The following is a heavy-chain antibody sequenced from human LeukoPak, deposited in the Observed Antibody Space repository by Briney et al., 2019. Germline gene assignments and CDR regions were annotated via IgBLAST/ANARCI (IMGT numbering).Heavy chain of an antibody. Sequence: GGSLRLSCAASGFTFSSFSMNWVRQAPGKGLEWVSSISSSSDYIFYADSVKGRFTISRDNAKNSLYLQMNSLRAEDTAVYYCARGPYCSSTSCWRDYWGQGTLVTVSS. CDR2: ISSSSDYI. CDR3: ARGPYCSSTSCWRDY. D-gene: IGHD2-2*01. V-gene: IGHV3-21*01. J-gene: IGHJ4*02. CDR1: GFTFSSFS.